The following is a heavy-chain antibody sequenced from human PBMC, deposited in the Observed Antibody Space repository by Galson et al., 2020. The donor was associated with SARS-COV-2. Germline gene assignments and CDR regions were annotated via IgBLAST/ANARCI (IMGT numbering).Heavy chain of an antibody. CDR2: LYTDGRT. CDR3: ARHVEGDFWCCDL. D-gene: IGHD1-1*01. Sequence: GGSLRLSCTASGLSVSDKYMRWVRKAPGNGLEWVSVLYTDGRTHYVDSVKGRFTISRDNSKNTLYLQMNSLRAEDTAVYYCARHVEGDFWCCDLWGRGTLVTVSP. J-gene: IGHJ2*01. CDR1: GLSVSDKY. V-gene: IGHV3-66*04.